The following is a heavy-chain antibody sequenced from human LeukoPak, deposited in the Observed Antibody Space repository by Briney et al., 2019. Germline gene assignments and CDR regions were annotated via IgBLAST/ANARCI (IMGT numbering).Heavy chain of an antibody. CDR2: INHSGST. J-gene: IGHJ4*02. V-gene: IGHV4-34*01. Sequence: PSETLTLTCADYGGSYSGYYWSWIRQPPGRELEWIGEINHSGSTNYNPSLKSRVTISVDTSKNQFSLKLSSVTAADTAVYYCARGLGARDYWGQGTLVTVSS. CDR3: ARGLGARDY. CDR1: GGSYSGYY. D-gene: IGHD1-26*01.